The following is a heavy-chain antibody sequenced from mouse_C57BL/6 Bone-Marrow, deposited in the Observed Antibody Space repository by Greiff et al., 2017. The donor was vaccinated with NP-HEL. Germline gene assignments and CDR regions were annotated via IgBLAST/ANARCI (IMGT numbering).Heavy chain of an antibody. CDR3: AKGPPSYGKKAMDY. V-gene: IGHV2-5*01. D-gene: IGHD2-10*01. CDR2: IWRGGST. Sequence: VQLVESGPGLVQPSQSLSITCTVSGFSLTSYGVHWVRQSPGKGLEWLGVIWRGGSTDYNAAFMSRLSITKDNSKSQVFFKMNSLQADDTAIYYCAKGPPSYGKKAMDYWGQGTSVTVSS. CDR1: GFSLTSYG. J-gene: IGHJ4*01.